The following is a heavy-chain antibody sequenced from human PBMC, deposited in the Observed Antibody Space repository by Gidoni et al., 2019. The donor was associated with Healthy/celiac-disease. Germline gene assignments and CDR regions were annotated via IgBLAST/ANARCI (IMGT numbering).Heavy chain of an antibody. CDR1: GFTFSSYW. J-gene: IGHJ6*02. D-gene: IGHD4-17*01. V-gene: IGHV3-74*01. CDR2: IKSDGSST. CDR3: ARDRWVTRFETRYYYYGMDV. Sequence: EVQLVESGGGLVQPGGSLRLSCAASGFTFSSYWMHWVRQAPGKGLGWVSRIKSDGSSTSYADSVKGRFTISRDNAKNTLYLQMNSLRAEDTSVYYCARDRWVTRFETRYYYYGMDVWGQGTTVTVSS.